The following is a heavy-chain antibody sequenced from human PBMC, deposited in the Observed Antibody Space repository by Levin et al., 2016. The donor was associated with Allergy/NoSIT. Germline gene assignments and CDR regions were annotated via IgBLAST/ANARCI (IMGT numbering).Heavy chain of an antibody. CDR1: GYTFTGYY. CDR3: ARDNWGYCSGDSCYLNWFDP. CDR2: INPNSGGT. J-gene: IGHJ5*02. D-gene: IGHD2-15*01. Sequence: ASVKVSCKASGYTFTGYYMHWVRQAPGQGLEWMGWINPNSGGTNYAQKFQGRVTMTRDTSISTAYMELSRLRSDDTAVYYCARDNWGYCSGDSCYLNWFDPWGQGTLVTVSS. V-gene: IGHV1-2*02.